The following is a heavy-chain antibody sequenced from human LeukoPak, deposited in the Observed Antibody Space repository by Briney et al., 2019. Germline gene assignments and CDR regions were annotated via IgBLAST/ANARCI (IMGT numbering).Heavy chain of an antibody. CDR3: AKVGTITMVRGVAPVDYYYYMDV. Sequence: GGSLRLSCAASGFTFSSYGMHWVRQAPGKGLEWVAFIRYDESNKYYADSVKGRFTISRDNSKNTLYLQMNSLRAEDTAVYYCAKVGTITMVRGVAPVDYYYYMDVWGKGTTVTISS. CDR2: IRYDESNK. V-gene: IGHV3-30*02. J-gene: IGHJ6*03. CDR1: GFTFSSYG. D-gene: IGHD3-10*01.